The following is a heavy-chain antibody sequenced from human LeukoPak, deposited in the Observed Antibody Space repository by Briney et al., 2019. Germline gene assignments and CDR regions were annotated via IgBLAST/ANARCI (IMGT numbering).Heavy chain of an antibody. J-gene: IGHJ5*02. D-gene: IGHD3-16*01. CDR2: IGGRGGST. CDR1: GFRFSDFT. Sequence: PGGSLRLSCAASGFRFSDFTMTWVRQAPGKGPEWVSAIGGRGGSTYYADSLGGRFTISRDNSKDMVYLQMSSLKVEDTATYYCGKEGGAWGQGTKVTVSS. V-gene: IGHV3-23*01. CDR3: GKEGGA.